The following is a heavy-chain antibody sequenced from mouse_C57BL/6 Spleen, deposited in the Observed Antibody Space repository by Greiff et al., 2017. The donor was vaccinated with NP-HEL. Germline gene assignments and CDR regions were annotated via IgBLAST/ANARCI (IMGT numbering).Heavy chain of an antibody. CDR2: IDPSDSYT. J-gene: IGHJ2*01. CDR1: GYTFTSYW. V-gene: IGHV1-69*01. D-gene: IGHD4-1*01. CDR3: ARRLGRGYFDY. Sequence: QVQLQQPGAELVMPGASVKLSCKASGYTFTSYWMHWVKQRPGQGLEWIGEIDPSDSYTNYNQKFKGKSTLTVDKSSSTAYMQLSSLTSEDAAVYYCARRLGRGYFDYWGQGTTLTVSS.